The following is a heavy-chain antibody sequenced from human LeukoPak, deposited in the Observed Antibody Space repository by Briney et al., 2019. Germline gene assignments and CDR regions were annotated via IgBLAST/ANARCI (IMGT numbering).Heavy chain of an antibody. J-gene: IGHJ4*02. V-gene: IGHV1-2*02. D-gene: IGHD1/OR15-1a*01. Sequence: ASVKVSCKASGYTFTGYYLHWVRQAPGQGLEWMGWINANTGGTNCAQKFQGRVTMTRDTSISTAYMELSSLRSDDTAVYYCVEQIGGGGQGTLVTVSS. CDR1: GYTFTGYY. CDR3: VEQIGG. CDR2: INANTGGT.